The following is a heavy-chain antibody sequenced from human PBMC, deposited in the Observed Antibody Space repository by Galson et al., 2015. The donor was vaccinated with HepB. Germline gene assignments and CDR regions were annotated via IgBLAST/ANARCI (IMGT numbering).Heavy chain of an antibody. CDR3: TRQAHAWGDYAEVDV. Sequence: SLRLSCAASGFTFSGSAMHWVRQASGKGLEWVGRIRSKANSYATAYAASVKGRFTISRDDSKNTAYLQMNSLKTEDTAVYYCTRQAHAWGDYAEVDVWGQGTTVTVSS. CDR2: IRSKANSYAT. CDR1: GFTFSGSA. V-gene: IGHV3-73*01. D-gene: IGHD4-17*01. J-gene: IGHJ6*02.